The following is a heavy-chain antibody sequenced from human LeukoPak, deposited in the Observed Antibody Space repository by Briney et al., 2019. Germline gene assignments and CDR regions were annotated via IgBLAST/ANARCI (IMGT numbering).Heavy chain of an antibody. D-gene: IGHD3-10*01. V-gene: IGHV1-69-2*01. CDR1: GYTFTDYY. CDR3: ARGPRYASGSYYNAYYYYYMDV. J-gene: IGHJ6*03. Sequence: GATVKISCKASGYTFTDYYMHWVQQAPGKGLEWMGRVDPEDGETIYAEKFQGRVTITADTSTDTAYMELSSLRSEDTAVYYCARGPRYASGSYYNAYYYYYMDVWGKGTPVIVSS. CDR2: VDPEDGET.